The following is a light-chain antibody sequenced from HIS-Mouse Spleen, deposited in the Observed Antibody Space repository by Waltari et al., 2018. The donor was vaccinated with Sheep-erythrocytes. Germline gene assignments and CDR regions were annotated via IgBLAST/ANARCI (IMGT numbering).Light chain of an antibody. Sequence: DIQMTQSPSSVSASVGDRVTITCQASQGISSWLGWYQQKPGKAPKLLIYAASSLQSGVPSRFSGSGSGTDFTLTISSLQPEDFATYYCQQSYSTPPLTFGGGTKVEIK. CDR3: QQSYSTPPLT. CDR2: AAS. V-gene: IGKV1-39*01. J-gene: IGKJ4*01. CDR1: QGISSW.